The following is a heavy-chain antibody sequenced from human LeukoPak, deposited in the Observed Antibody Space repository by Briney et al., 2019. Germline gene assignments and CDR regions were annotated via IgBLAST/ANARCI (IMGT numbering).Heavy chain of an antibody. CDR3: VSFYETY. CDR2: INSDGSWT. D-gene: IGHD2/OR15-2a*01. J-gene: IGHJ4*02. V-gene: IGHV3-74*01. Sequence: GGSLRLSCVASGNYWMHWVRQAPGKGLVWVSHINSDGSWTSYADSVKGRFTISKDSAKNMVYLQMNSLRAEDTAVYYCVSFYETYWGRGTLVTVSS. CDR1: GNYW.